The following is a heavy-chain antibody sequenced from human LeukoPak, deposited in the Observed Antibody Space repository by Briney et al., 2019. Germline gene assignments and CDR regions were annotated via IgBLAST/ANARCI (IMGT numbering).Heavy chain of an antibody. CDR1: GGSISSSSYY. CDR2: IYYSGST. CDR3: AREGSRHPYFDY. Sequence: SETLSLTCTVSGGSISSSSYYWGWIHQPPGKGLEWIGSIYYSGSTYYNPSLKSRVTISVDTSKYQFSLKLSSVTAADTAVYYCAREGSRHPYFDYFGQGTLVTVTS. V-gene: IGHV4-39*07. J-gene: IGHJ4*02.